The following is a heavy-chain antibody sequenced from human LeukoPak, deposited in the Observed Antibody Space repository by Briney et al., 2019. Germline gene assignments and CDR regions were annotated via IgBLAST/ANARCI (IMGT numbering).Heavy chain of an antibody. CDR2: ISAYNGNT. D-gene: IGHD7-27*01. CDR3: ARDLVLITGDLGVDWFDP. V-gene: IGHV1-18*01. CDR1: GYTFTSYG. J-gene: IGHJ5*02. Sequence: ASVKVSCKASGYTFTSYGISWVRQAPGQGLEWMGWISAYNGNTNYAQKLQGRVTMTTDTSTSTAYMELRSLRSDDTAVYCCARDLVLITGDLGVDWFDPWGQGTLVTVSS.